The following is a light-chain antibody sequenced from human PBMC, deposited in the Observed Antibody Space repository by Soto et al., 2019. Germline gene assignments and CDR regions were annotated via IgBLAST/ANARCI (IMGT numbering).Light chain of an antibody. CDR3: QQYGTSPWT. J-gene: IGKJ1*01. CDR2: IAS. Sequence: EIVLTQSPGTLSLFAGERATLSCRATQSISSNYLAWYQQKPGQAPRLLIYIASRRATGIPDRFSGSGFGTDFTLTISRLEPEDSARYYCQQYGTSPWTFGQGTKVEIK. V-gene: IGKV3-20*01. CDR1: QSISSNY.